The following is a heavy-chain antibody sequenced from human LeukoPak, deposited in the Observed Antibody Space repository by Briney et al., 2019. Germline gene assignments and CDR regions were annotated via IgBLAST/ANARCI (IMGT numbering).Heavy chain of an antibody. J-gene: IGHJ4*02. Sequence: SETLSLTCTVSGGSISSVTYYWGWIRQPPGKGLEWIGTISYSGSTYYNPSLKSRVTISVDTSKNQFSLRLSSVTAADTAVYYCARGPPPDFDYWGRGTLVTVSS. CDR1: GGSISSVTYY. CDR3: ARGPPPDFDY. V-gene: IGHV4-39*01. CDR2: ISYSGST.